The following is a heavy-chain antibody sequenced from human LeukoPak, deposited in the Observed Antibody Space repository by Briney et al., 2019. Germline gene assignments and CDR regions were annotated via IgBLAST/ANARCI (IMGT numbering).Heavy chain of an antibody. Sequence: QPGGSLRLSCAASGFTFSSYWMHWVRHAPGKGLGWVSRINSDGSSTSYAHSVKGRFTISRDNAKNTLYLQMNSLRAEDTAVYYCARESGYSCGYFYYWGQGTLVTVSS. CDR3: ARESGYSCGYFYY. D-gene: IGHD5-18*01. J-gene: IGHJ4*02. CDR2: INSDGSST. CDR1: GFTFSSYW. V-gene: IGHV3-74*01.